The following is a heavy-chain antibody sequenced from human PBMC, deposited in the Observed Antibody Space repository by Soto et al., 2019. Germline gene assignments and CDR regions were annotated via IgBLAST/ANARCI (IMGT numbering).Heavy chain of an antibody. J-gene: IGHJ5*02. CDR2: AYYSGDT. V-gene: IGHV4-59*01. Sequence: SETLSLTCSVSGGSISRYYWSWIRQPPGKGLGWIGYAYYSGDTGYNPSLESRVTMAVVTSKRQVSLKLCSVSAADPAVYYCARDRSTYGGGGTGEDKENWFDPWGQGALVTVSS. CDR1: GGSISRYY. CDR3: ARDRSTYGGGGTGEDKENWFDP. D-gene: IGHD2-8*01.